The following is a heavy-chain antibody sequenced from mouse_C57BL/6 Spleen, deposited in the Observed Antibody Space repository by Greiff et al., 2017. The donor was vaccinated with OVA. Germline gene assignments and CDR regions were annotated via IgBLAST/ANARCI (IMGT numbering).Heavy chain of an antibody. V-gene: IGHV1-9*01. CDR1: GYTFTGYG. Sequence: VQRVESGAELMKPGASGKLSCKATGYTFTGYGIEWVKQRPGHGMEGRGERGEGSGSTNYNEKFKGKATFTADTSSNTAYMQLSSLTTEDSAIYYCAGPSTTVPYYFDYWGQGTTLTVSS. J-gene: IGHJ2*01. CDR3: AGPSTTVPYYFDY. D-gene: IGHD1-1*01. CDR2: RGEGSGST.